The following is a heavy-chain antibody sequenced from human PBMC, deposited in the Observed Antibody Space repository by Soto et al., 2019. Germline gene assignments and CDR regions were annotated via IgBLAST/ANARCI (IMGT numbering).Heavy chain of an antibody. CDR3: ARAYYYDSSGYYLYQH. D-gene: IGHD3-22*01. V-gene: IGHV1-69*13. CDR1: GGTFSSYA. CDR2: IIPIFGTA. Sequence: GASVKVSCKASGGTFSSYAISWVRQAPGQGLEWMGGIIPIFGTANYAQKFQGRVTITADESTSTAYMELSSLRSEDTAVYYCARAYYYDSSGYYLYQHWGQGTLVTVSS. J-gene: IGHJ1*01.